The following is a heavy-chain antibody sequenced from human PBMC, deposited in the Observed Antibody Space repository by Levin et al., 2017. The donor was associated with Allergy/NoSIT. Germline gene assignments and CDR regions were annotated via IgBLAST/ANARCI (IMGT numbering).Heavy chain of an antibody. D-gene: IGHD3-16*01. V-gene: IGHV4-59*01. Sequence: SQTLSLTCTVSGGSSSGYYWTWIRPPPGKGLEWVGYVYYTGSTDYNPSLKSRVSISLDTSKNQFSLKLSFVTAADTAVYYCARSTWGYAFDIWDQGTMVTVSS. CDR1: GGSSSGYY. CDR3: ARSTWGYAFDI. CDR2: VYYTGST. J-gene: IGHJ3*02.